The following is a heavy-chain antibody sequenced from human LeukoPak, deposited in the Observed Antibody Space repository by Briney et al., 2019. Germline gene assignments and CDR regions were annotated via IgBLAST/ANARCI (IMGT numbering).Heavy chain of an antibody. Sequence: SETLSLTCTVSGGSISSYYWSWIRQPPGKGLEWIGYIYYSGSTNYNPSLKSRVTISVDTSKNQFSLKLSSATAADTAVYYCARTLYGMDVWGQGTTVTVSS. CDR1: GGSISSYY. J-gene: IGHJ6*02. V-gene: IGHV4-59*01. CDR3: ARTLYGMDV. CDR2: IYYSGST.